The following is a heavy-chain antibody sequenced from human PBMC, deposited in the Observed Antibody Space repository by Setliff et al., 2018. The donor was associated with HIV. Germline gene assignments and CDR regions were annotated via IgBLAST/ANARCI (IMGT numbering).Heavy chain of an antibody. Sequence: LSLTCGVFGGSLGKYWWNWIRQSPGKGLEGIGYIFASETTNYNPYYNPSLQSRVTLSIDTSKNQFSLKLRSVTAADTAIYYCARRVDNSGTFPDKNWFDPWGQGRLVTVSS. D-gene: IGHD3-10*01. J-gene: IGHJ5*02. CDR3: ARRVDNSGTFPDKNWFDP. V-gene: IGHV4-4*09. CDR1: GGSLGKYW. CDR2: IFASETT.